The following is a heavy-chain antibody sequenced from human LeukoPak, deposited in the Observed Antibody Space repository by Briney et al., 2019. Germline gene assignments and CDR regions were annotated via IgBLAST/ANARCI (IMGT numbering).Heavy chain of an antibody. J-gene: IGHJ6*02. CDR2: IIGKAYGGTT. CDR3: TRDRPSYSNYVGDYGMDV. V-gene: IGHV3-49*04. Sequence: GRSLRLSCSGSGFTFGDYTLTWVRQAPGKGLEWVAFIIGKAYGGTTEYAASVKGRFTISRDDSKRVAYLQMNSLKTEDTGMYFCTRDRPSYSNYVGDYGMDVWGQGTAVTVSS. D-gene: IGHD4-11*01. CDR1: GFTFGDYT.